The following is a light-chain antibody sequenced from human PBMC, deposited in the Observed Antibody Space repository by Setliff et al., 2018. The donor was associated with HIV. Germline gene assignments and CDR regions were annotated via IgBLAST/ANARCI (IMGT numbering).Light chain of an antibody. CDR3: QQYNIWPRT. V-gene: IGKV3-15*01. CDR1: QSVSSN. Sequence: EIVMTQSPATLSVSPGERATLSCRASQSVSSNLAWYQQKPGQAPRLLIYGASTRATGIPARFSGSGSGTEFTLTISSLQSEDFAVHYCQQYNIWPRTFGQGTKVDIK. CDR2: GAS. J-gene: IGKJ1*01.